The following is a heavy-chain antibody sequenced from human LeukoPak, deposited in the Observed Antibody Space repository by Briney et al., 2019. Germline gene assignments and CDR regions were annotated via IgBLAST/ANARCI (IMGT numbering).Heavy chain of an antibody. CDR3: ARDKISWYFDL. D-gene: IGHD2/OR15-2a*01. Sequence: PSETLSLTCTVSGGSISSSSYYWGWIRQPPGKGLEWIGSIYYSGSTYYNPSLKSRVTISVDTSKNQFSLKLSSVTAADTAVYYCARDKISWYFDLWGRGTLVTVSS. V-gene: IGHV4-39*07. CDR2: IYYSGST. CDR1: GGSISSSSYY. J-gene: IGHJ2*01.